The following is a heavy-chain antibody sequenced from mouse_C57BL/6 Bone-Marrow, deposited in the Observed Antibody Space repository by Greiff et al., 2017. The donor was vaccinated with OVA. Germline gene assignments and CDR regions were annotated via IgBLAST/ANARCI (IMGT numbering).Heavy chain of an antibody. D-gene: IGHD1-1*01. J-gene: IGHJ4*01. CDR1: GYTFTSYW. Sequence: QVQLKQPGAELVRPGSSVKLSCKASGYTFTSYWMAWVKQRPGQGLEWIGNIYPSDSETHYNQKFKDKATLTVDKSSSTAYMQLSSLTSEDSAVYYCARRDYYGSSSYYYAMDDWGQGTSVTVSS. CDR3: ARRDYYGSSSYYYAMDD. V-gene: IGHV1-61*01. CDR2: IYPSDSET.